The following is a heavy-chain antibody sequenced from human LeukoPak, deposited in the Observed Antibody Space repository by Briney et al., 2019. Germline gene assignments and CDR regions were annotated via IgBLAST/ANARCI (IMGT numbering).Heavy chain of an antibody. Sequence: GASVKVSCKASGGTFSSYAISWVRQAPGQGLEWTGGIIPIFGTANYAQKFQGRVTITADESTSTAYMELSSLRSEDTAVYYCARGDYVYYFDYWGQGTLVTVSS. V-gene: IGHV1-69*13. CDR2: IIPIFGTA. J-gene: IGHJ4*02. CDR3: ARGDYVYYFDY. CDR1: GGTFSSYA. D-gene: IGHD4-17*01.